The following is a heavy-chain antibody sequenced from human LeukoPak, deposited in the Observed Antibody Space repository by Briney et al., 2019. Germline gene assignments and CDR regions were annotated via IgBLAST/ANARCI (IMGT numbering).Heavy chain of an antibody. J-gene: IGHJ4*02. CDR1: GGSISSSSYY. CDR2: IYYSGST. CDR3: ARDTVVTAITYTDY. D-gene: IGHD2-21*02. Sequence: SETLSLTCTVSGGSISSSSYYWGWIRQPPGKGLEWIGSIYYSGSTYYNPSLKSRVTISVDTSKNQFSLKLSSVTAADTAVYYCARDTVVTAITYTDYWGQGTLVTVSS. V-gene: IGHV4-39*07.